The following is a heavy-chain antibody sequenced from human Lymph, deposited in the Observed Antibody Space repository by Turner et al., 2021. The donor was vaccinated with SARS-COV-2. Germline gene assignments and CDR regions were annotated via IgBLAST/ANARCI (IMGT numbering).Heavy chain of an antibody. CDR2: INPNSGGT. CDR3: ARDVERYNDFWSGYSGGYGLDV. CDR1: GYPVHGLY. Sequence: GPVGPAGAGAKKPWVLVDGTRNASGYPVHGLYMHWVRQAPGQGLEWMGWINPNSGGTNYAQKFQGRVTMTRDTSISTAYMELSRLRSDDTAVYYCARDVERYNDFWSGYSGGYGLDVWGQGTTVTVSS. J-gene: IGHJ6*02. D-gene: IGHD3-3*01. V-gene: IGHV1-2*02.